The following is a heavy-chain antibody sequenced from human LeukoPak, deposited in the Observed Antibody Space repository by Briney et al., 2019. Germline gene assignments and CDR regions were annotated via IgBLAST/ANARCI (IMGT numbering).Heavy chain of an antibody. Sequence: ASVKVSCKASGYTFTGYYMHWVRQAPGQGLEWMGWINPNSGGTNYAQKFQGRVTTTRDTSISTAYMELSRLRSDDTAVYYCARDRGRDGYIFDYWGQGTLVTVSS. CDR3: ARDRGRDGYIFDY. CDR1: GYTFTGYY. CDR2: INPNSGGT. J-gene: IGHJ4*02. V-gene: IGHV1-2*02. D-gene: IGHD5-24*01.